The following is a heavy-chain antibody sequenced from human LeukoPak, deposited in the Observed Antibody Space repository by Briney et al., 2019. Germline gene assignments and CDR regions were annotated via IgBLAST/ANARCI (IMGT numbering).Heavy chain of an antibody. V-gene: IGHV5-10-1*01. D-gene: IGHD2-15*01. CDR2: IDPSDSYT. Sequence: GESLKISCKGSGYSFTSYWISWVRQVPGKGLEWMGRIDPSDSYTNYSPSFQGHVTISADKSISTAYLQWSSLKASDTAMYYCARRYCSGGSCYSSFDYWGLGTLVTVSS. J-gene: IGHJ4*02. CDR1: GYSFTSYW. CDR3: ARRYCSGGSCYSSFDY.